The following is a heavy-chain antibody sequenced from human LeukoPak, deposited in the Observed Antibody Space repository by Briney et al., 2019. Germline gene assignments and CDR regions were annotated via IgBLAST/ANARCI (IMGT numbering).Heavy chain of an antibody. CDR3: ARDVGNGWSYYFDY. D-gene: IGHD6-19*01. CDR2: IYYSGST. V-gene: IGHV4-59*01. Sequence: SETPSLTCTVSGGSISSYYWSWIRQPPGKGLEWIGYIYYSGSTNYNPSLKSRVTISVDTSKNQFSLKLSSVTAADTAVYYCARDVGNGWSYYFDYWGQGTLVTVSS. CDR1: GGSISSYY. J-gene: IGHJ4*02.